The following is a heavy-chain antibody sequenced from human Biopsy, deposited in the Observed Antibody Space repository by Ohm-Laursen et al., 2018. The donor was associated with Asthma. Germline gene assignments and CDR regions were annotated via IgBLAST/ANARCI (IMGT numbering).Heavy chain of an antibody. V-gene: IGHV1-69*01. D-gene: IGHD5-12*01. J-gene: IGHJ6*02. CDR3: ARGYSGTDRIVYYYTGMEV. Sequence: SSVKVSCNAFGDSLCSFINYAISWVRQAPRHGLEWMGALIPVLGTADYAPMFEGRVTITADESTSTDYLELTSLRFEDTAVYYCARGYSGTDRIVYYYTGMEVWGQGTTVTVSS. CDR2: LIPVLGTA. CDR1: GDSLCSFINYA.